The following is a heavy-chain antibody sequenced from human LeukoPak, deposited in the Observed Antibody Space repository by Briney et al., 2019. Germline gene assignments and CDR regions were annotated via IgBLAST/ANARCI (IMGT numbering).Heavy chain of an antibody. CDR1: GFRFSDFG. J-gene: IGHJ4*02. CDR3: AKGDNYKPLYFDN. CDR2: IWYDRSKK. D-gene: IGHD1-20*01. Sequence: GRSLRLSCAASGFRFSDFGMHWVRQAPGKGLEWVAVIWYDRSKKFYADSVEGRFTISSDNSKNTLFLQMNSLRDEDTAVYYCAKGDNYKPLYFDNWGQGSLVTVTA. V-gene: IGHV3-33*06.